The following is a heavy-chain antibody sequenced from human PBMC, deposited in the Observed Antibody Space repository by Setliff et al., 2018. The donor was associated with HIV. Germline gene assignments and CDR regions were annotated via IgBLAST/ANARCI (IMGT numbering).Heavy chain of an antibody. CDR1: AYTLTELS. D-gene: IGHD3-22*01. V-gene: IGHV1-24*01. CDR2: FDPEDGEA. CDR3: TTADSISYSAFDC. J-gene: IGHJ4*02. Sequence: ASVKVSCKVSAYTLTELSIHWVRQAFGKGLEWMGGFDPEDGEAIYAQKFQGRVIMTEDTSTDTAYMELSSLKTEDTAVYYCTTADSISYSAFDCWGQGTLVTVSS.